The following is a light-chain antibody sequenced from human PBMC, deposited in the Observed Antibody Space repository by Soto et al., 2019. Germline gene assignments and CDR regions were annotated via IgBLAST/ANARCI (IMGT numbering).Light chain of an antibody. J-gene: IGLJ3*02. Sequence: QSALTQPASVSGSPGQSITISCTGTSSDVGAYNLVSWYQQHPGRAPKLFIFDVSDRPSGVSNRFSGSKSGTTASLTISGLQAEDEAFYYCSSYTNTSTLVFGGGTKVTVL. V-gene: IGLV2-14*02. CDR1: SSDVGAYNL. CDR3: SSYTNTSTLV. CDR2: DVS.